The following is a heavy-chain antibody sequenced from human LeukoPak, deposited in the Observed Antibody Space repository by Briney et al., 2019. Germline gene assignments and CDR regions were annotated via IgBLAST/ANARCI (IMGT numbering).Heavy chain of an antibody. CDR1: GFIFNTYG. CDR2: ISSRSNYI. J-gene: IGHJ3*02. V-gene: IGHV3-21*01. Sequence: PGGSLRLSCATSGFIFNTYGMNWVRQAPGKGLEWVSSISSRSNYIYYADSVKGRFTISRDSARNSLYLQMNSLRAEDTAVYYCAGWRERYCSGGSCYADAFDIWGQGTMVTVSS. D-gene: IGHD2-15*01. CDR3: AGWRERYCSGGSCYADAFDI.